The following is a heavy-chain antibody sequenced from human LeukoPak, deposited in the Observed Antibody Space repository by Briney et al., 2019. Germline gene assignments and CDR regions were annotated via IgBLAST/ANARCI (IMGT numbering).Heavy chain of an antibody. Sequence: SGTPSLTCTASGDSINSLDLWSWVRQPPGKGLEWIGEMYLSGTTHSNPSVKSRVTISIDKSKNQFFLNLSSVTAADTAVYYCAGLVGRYSSGLYYYYFDYWGQGTLVTVSS. J-gene: IGHJ4*02. D-gene: IGHD3-22*01. CDR2: MYLSGTT. CDR1: GDSINSLDL. CDR3: AGLVGRYSSGLYYYYFDY. V-gene: IGHV4-4*02.